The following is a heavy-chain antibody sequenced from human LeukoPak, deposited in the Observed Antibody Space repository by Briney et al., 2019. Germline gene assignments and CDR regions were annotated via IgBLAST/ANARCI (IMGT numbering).Heavy chain of an antibody. CDR3: ARGPNSNWSGLDF. D-gene: IGHD6-6*01. CDR2: ISPTGSTT. CDR1: GFSFSGHW. J-gene: IGHJ4*02. V-gene: IGHV3-74*01. Sequence: PGGSLRLSCTASGFSFSGHWMHWARRLPGKGLVWVSRISPTGSTTSYADSVKGRFTASRDNAKNTLYLQVNNLRAEDTAVYYCARGPNSNWSGLDFWGQGTLLTVSS.